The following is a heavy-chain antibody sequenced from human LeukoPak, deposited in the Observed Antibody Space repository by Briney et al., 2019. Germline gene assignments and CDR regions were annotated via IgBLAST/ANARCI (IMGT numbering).Heavy chain of an antibody. D-gene: IGHD2-2*01. CDR3: AREDCSGTSCSEYV. CDR1: GGSISSSSYY. Sequence: SETLSLTCTVSGGSISSSSYYWSWIRQSPGKGLEWIGYIYYSGSTNYNPSLKSRVTISVDTSKNQFSLKLSSVTAADTAVYYCAREDCSGTSCSEYVWGQGTTVTVSS. J-gene: IGHJ6*02. V-gene: IGHV4-61*01. CDR2: IYYSGST.